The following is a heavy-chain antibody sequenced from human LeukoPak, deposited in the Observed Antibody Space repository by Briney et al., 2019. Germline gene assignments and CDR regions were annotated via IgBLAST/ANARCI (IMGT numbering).Heavy chain of an antibody. D-gene: IGHD3-22*01. Sequence: PGGSLRLSCAASGFTFTNYAMHWVRQAPGKGLEWVAVISVDGSNKFYAGSVRGRCTISRDNSKNTLYLQMNSLRPGDTGVYYCAKDPQDFYGSSGYRPERYWGQGTLVTVSS. J-gene: IGHJ4*02. CDR3: AKDPQDFYGSSGYRPERY. CDR1: GFTFTNYA. V-gene: IGHV3-30-3*01. CDR2: ISVDGSNK.